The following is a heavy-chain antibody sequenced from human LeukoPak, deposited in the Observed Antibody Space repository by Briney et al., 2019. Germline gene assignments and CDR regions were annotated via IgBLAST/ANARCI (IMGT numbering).Heavy chain of an antibody. D-gene: IGHD2-2*01. Sequence: PSETLSFTCTASGGTISGGDFFWSWIRQAPEKILGWIGCIYYSGTTYNNPSLKSRLILSLDTAKNLFSLRLSSVTVADTAVYYCPRVLTTPAGRPDAFDIWGQGTLVTVSS. CDR2: IYYSGTT. CDR1: GGTISGGDFF. V-gene: IGHV4-30-4*08. J-gene: IGHJ3*02. CDR3: PRVLTTPAGRPDAFDI.